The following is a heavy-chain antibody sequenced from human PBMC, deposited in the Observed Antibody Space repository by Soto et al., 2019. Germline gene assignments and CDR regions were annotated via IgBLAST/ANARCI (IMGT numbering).Heavy chain of an antibody. D-gene: IGHD3-3*01. Sequence: PSETLSLTCTVSGGSISSGGYYWSWIRQHPGKGLEWIGYIYYSGSTYYNPSLKSRVTISVDTSKNQFSLKLSSVTAADTAVYYCARSPQSGYSVAGDFDYWGQGTLVTVSS. V-gene: IGHV4-31*03. CDR3: ARSPQSGYSVAGDFDY. CDR1: GGSISSGGYY. CDR2: IYYSGST. J-gene: IGHJ4*02.